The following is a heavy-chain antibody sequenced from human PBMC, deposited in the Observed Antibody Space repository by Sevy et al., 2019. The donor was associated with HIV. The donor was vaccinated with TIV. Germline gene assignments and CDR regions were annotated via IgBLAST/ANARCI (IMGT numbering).Heavy chain of an antibody. Sequence: GGSLRLSCAASGFTFSSYAMSWVRQAPGKGLEWVSAISGSGGSTYYADPVKGRFTISRDNSKNTLYLQMNSLRAEDTAVYYCAKDSFRLNAFDIWGQGTMVTVSS. CDR2: ISGSGGST. V-gene: IGHV3-23*01. CDR3: AKDSFRLNAFDI. J-gene: IGHJ3*02. CDR1: GFTFSSYA.